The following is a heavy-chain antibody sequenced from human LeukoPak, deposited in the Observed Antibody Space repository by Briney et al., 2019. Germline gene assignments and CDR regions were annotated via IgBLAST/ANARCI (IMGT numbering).Heavy chain of an antibody. CDR2: INPSGGST. J-gene: IGHJ4*02. D-gene: IGHD2-15*01. V-gene: IGHV1-46*01. Sequence: ASVKVSCKASGYTFTSYYMHWVRQAPGQGLEWMGIINPSGGSTSYAQKFQGRVTMTRDMSTSTVYMEPSSLRSEDTAVYYCARDLNYLDHSGALDYWGQGTLVTVSS. CDR3: ARDLNYLDHSGALDY. CDR1: GYTFTSYY.